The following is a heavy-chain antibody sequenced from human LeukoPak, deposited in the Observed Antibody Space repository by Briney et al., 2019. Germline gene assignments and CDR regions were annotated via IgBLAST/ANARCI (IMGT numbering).Heavy chain of an antibody. CDR2: IYYSGST. V-gene: IGHV4-39*01. J-gene: IGHJ6*02. D-gene: IGHD2-15*01. Sequence: PSETLSLTCAVSGGSISSGGYSWSWIRQPPGKGLEWIGSIYYSGSTYYNPSLKSRVTISVDASKNQFSLRLSSVTAADTAVYYCARQGYCSGGRCYSYYYYGMDVWGQGTTVIVSS. CDR1: GGSISSGGYS. CDR3: ARQGYCSGGRCYSYYYYGMDV.